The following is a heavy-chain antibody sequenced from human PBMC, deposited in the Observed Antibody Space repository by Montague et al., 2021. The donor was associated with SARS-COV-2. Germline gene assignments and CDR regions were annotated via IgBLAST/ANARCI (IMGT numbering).Heavy chain of an antibody. CDR3: ARAQNICFIANCVNYFDL. CDR1: GGSTSNYC. CDR2: IFYTGST. Sequence: SETLSLTCSVSGGSTSNYCWAWIRQSPGKGLQWIGYIFYTGSTKFNPSLKSRVSMSLDTSKNRFSLRLSAVTAADTARYYCARAQNICFIANCVNYFDLWGLGALVTVSS. J-gene: IGHJ4*02. D-gene: IGHD2-15*01. V-gene: IGHV4-59*01.